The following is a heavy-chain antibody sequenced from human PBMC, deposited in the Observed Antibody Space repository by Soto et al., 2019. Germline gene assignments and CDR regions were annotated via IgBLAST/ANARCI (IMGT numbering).Heavy chain of an antibody. D-gene: IGHD6-13*01. CDR2: INPSGGST. V-gene: IGHV1-46*01. CDR3: AREGEEXSXWYVAVPSGRSGGMDV. J-gene: IGHJ6*02. CDR1: GYTFTSYY. Sequence: QVQLVQSGAEVKKPGASVKVSCKASGYTFTSYYMHWVRQAPGQGLEWMGIINPSGGSTSYAQKFQGRVTMTRDTSTSTVYMELSSLRSEDTAVYYCAREGEEXSXWYVAVPSGRSGGMDVWGQGTTVTVSS.